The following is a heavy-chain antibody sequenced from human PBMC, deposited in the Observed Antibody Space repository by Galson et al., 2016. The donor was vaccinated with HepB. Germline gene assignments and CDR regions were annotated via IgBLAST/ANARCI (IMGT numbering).Heavy chain of an antibody. Sequence: SETLSLTCAVYGASLSDYYWSWIRQPPGKGLEWIGEINHSGSTNYNPSLKSRVTISVDTSKNQFSLKLNSVTAADTAVYYCASIARSPAPFDYWGQGTLVTVSS. CDR1: GASLSDYY. D-gene: IGHD6-13*01. J-gene: IGHJ4*02. CDR3: ASIARSPAPFDY. CDR2: INHSGST. V-gene: IGHV4-34*01.